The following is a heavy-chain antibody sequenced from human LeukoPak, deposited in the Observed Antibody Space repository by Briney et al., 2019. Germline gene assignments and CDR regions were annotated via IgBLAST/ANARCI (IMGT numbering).Heavy chain of an antibody. J-gene: IGHJ4*02. CDR3: ARDLREWLRPILIY. CDR2: ISYDGSNK. D-gene: IGHD5-12*01. Sequence: GRSLRLSCAASGFTFSNYAMHWVRQAPGKGLEWVAIISYDGSNKYYADSVKGRFTISRDNSKNTLFLEMNSLGPEDTAVYYCARDLREWLRPILIYWGQGTQVTVST. V-gene: IGHV3-30*04. CDR1: GFTFSNYA.